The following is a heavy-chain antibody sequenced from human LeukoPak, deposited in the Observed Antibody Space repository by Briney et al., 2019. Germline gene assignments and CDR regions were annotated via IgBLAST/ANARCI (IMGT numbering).Heavy chain of an antibody. CDR2: IYYSGST. D-gene: IGHD2-2*01. CDR3: ARDRGYCSSTSCYNWFDP. J-gene: IGHJ5*02. CDR1: GGSISSGDYY. Sequence: PSQTLSLTCTVSGGSISSGDYYWSWIRQPPGKGLEWIGYIYYSGSTYYNPSLKSRVTISVDTSKNQFSLKLSSVTAADTDVYYCARDRGYCSSTSCYNWFDPWGQGTLVTVSS. V-gene: IGHV4-30-4*08.